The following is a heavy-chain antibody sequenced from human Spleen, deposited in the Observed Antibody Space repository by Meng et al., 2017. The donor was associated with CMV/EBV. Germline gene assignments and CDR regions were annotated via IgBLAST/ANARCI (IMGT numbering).Heavy chain of an antibody. CDR2: IIPILDIA. J-gene: IGHJ5*02. CDR1: IFSSYA. CDR3: ARDLPFLNYQRQPLFDP. D-gene: IGHD2-2*01. V-gene: IGHV1-69*10. Sequence: IFSSYAINWVRQAPGQGLEWMGVIIPILDIANYAQKFQDRVTITADKSTSTAYMELSSLRSEDTAVHYCARDLPFLNYQRQPLFDPWGQGTLVTVSS.